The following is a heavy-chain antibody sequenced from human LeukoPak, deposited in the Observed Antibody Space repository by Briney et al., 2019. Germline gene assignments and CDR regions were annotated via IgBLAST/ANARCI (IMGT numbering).Heavy chain of an antibody. CDR2: IYTSGST. V-gene: IGHV4-4*07. D-gene: IGHD6-13*01. J-gene: IGHJ3*02. CDR3: ARDRRIAAAGGAFDI. CDR1: GGSISSYY. Sequence: PSETLSLTCTVSGGSISSYYWSWIRQPPGKGLEWIGRIYTSGSTSYNPSLKSRVTMSVDTSKNQFSLKLSSVTAADTAVYYCARDRRIAAAGGAFDIWGQGTMVTVSS.